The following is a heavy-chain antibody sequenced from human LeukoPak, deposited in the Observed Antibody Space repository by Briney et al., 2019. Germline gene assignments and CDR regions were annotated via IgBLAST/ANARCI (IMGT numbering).Heavy chain of an antibody. CDR2: IRSKAYGGTT. D-gene: IGHD3-22*01. CDR1: GFTFGDYA. V-gene: IGHV3-49*03. Sequence: GGSLRLSCTASGFTFGDYAMSWFRQAPGKGLEWVGFIRSKAYGGTTEYAASVKGRFTISRDDSKSIAYLQMNSLKTDDTAVYYCTTDPGYYDSSPMGYWGQGTLVTVSS. CDR3: TTDPGYYDSSPMGY. J-gene: IGHJ4*02.